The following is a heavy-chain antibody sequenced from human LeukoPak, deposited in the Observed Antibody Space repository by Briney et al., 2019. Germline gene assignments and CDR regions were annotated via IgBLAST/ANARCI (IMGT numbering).Heavy chain of an antibody. J-gene: IGHJ4*02. V-gene: IGHV3-7*01. CDR3: ARVRKLRTRGVMDPLDY. Sequence: GGSLRLPCAASGFTFNYYWLTRVRQAPGKGLEWVANIQQDGTEKYYVDSVKGRFTISRDNAKNSLYLQMNSLRAEDTAVYYCARVRKLRTRGVMDPLDYWGQGTLVTVSS. D-gene: IGHD3-10*01. CDR2: IQQDGTEK. CDR1: GFTFNYYW.